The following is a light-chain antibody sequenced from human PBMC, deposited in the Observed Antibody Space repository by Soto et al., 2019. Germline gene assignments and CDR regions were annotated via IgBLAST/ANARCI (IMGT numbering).Light chain of an antibody. Sequence: DFVMTQSPDSLAVSLGERATINCKSSQSVFYSNSRDYLAWFQQKPGQPPKLLISWASTRESGVPDRFSGSGSGTDFTLTISSLQAEDVAVYYCQQYYITPYTFGQGTKLEIK. V-gene: IGKV4-1*01. CDR3: QQYYITPYT. CDR1: QSVFYSNSRDY. J-gene: IGKJ2*01. CDR2: WAS.